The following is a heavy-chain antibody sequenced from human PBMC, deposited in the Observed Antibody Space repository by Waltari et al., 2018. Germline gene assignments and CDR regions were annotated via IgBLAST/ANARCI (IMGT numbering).Heavy chain of an antibody. D-gene: IGHD3-22*01. CDR2: ISSSGSTI. Sequence: EVQLVESGGGLVQPGGSLRLSCADSGFTFSSYEMNWVRQAPGTGLEWVSYISSSGSTIYYADSVKGRFTISRDNAKNSLYLQMNSLRAEDTAVYYCARDRVGSYDPALGAEYFQHWGQGTLVTVSS. J-gene: IGHJ1*01. V-gene: IGHV3-48*03. CDR3: ARDRVGSYDPALGAEYFQH. CDR1: GFTFSSYE.